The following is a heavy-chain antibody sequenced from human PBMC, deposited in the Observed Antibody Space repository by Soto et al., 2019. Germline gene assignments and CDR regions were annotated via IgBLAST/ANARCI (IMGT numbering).Heavy chain of an antibody. CDR3: ARSPQEGVTPNFDY. Sequence: PSETLSLTCTVSGGSISSSSYYWGWVRQPPGKGLEWIGYMYYSGSLYFSPSLRSRLTMSADTSANQFSLKLSSVTAADTAVYYCARSPQEGVTPNFDYWGQGTLVTVSS. V-gene: IGHV4-30-4*08. J-gene: IGHJ4*02. CDR2: MYYSGSL. D-gene: IGHD2-21*02. CDR1: GGSISSSSYY.